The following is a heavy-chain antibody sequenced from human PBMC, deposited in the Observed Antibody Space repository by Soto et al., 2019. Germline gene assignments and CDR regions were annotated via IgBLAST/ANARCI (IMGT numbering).Heavy chain of an antibody. Sequence: GESLKISCKGYGYTFTNHWIGWVRQLPGKGLEWVGVIYAGDSDTRYSPSFQGLVTISADKSISTAYLQWNSLKASDSAIYYCARHGCRGGICYSFFGWYHYNMDVWGQGTTVTVSS. CDR1: GYTFTNHW. CDR3: ARHGCRGGICYSFFGWYHYNMDV. D-gene: IGHD2-15*01. CDR2: IYAGDSDT. J-gene: IGHJ6*02. V-gene: IGHV5-51*01.